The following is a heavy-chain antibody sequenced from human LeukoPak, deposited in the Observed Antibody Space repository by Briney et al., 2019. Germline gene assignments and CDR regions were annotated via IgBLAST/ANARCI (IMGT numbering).Heavy chain of an antibody. CDR2: ISGSGGRT. CDR3: ARGGGNFDRSGYYEYYFDY. CDR1: GFSFSVYA. D-gene: IGHD3-22*01. Sequence: PEGSLRLSCVASGFSFSVYAMSWVRQAPGKGLEWFSGISGSGGRTYSADSVKGRFTIAGDNSRKTLYLQMNSLRAEDTAVDYCARGGGNFDRSGYYEYYFDYWGQRTLVTVSS. V-gene: IGHV3-23*01. J-gene: IGHJ4*02.